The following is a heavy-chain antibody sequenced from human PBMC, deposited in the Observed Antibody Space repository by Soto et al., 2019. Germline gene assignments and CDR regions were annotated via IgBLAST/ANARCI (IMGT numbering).Heavy chain of an antibody. CDR1: GFTFDDYA. V-gene: IGHV3-9*01. D-gene: IGHD5-12*01. CDR3: AKGGDSGYDYLHDLDY. CDR2: ISWNSGSI. J-gene: IGHJ4*02. Sequence: DVQLVESGGGLVQPGRSLRLSCAASGFTFDDYAMHWVRQAPGKGLEWVSGISWNSGSIGYADSVKGRFTISRDNAKNXLYLQMKSRRAEDTALYYCAKGGDSGYDYLHDLDYWGQGTLVTVSS.